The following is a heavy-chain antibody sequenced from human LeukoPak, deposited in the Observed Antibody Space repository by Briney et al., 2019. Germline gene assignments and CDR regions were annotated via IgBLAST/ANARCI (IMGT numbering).Heavy chain of an antibody. CDR3: ARVVQGFDDFEI. D-gene: IGHD2-2*01. Sequence: PSETLSLTCTVSGGSLSSYYWSWIRQPPGKGLEWLGHILYTGEGSNYNPSLNSRLTLSVDTSKNQFSLKLTSVTAADTAVYYCARVVQGFDDFEIWGQGTMVTVSS. V-gene: IGHV4-59*12. J-gene: IGHJ3*02. CDR2: ILYTGEGS. CDR1: GGSLSSYY.